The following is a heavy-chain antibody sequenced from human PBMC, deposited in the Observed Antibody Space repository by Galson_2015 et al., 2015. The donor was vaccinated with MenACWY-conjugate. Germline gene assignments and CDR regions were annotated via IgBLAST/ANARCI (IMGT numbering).Heavy chain of an antibody. Sequence: SETLSLTCTVSGGSINSYYWSWIRQPPGKGLEWIGYMYYSGSANYNPSLKSRVTISVDTSKNQFSLTMTSVTAADTAVYYCAGGVNLASMAGYWGQGTLVTVSS. CDR2: MYYSGSA. CDR3: AGGVNLASMAGY. V-gene: IGHV4-59*01. J-gene: IGHJ4*02. D-gene: IGHD3-3*02. CDR1: GGSINSYY.